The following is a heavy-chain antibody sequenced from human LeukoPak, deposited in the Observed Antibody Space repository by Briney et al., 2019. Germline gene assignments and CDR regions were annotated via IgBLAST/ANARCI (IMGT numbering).Heavy chain of an antibody. CDR2: IRYGGSNK. CDR1: RFTFSSYG. J-gene: IGHJ4*02. Sequence: PGGSLRLSCAASRFTFSSYGMHWVRQAPGKGLEWVAFIRYGGSNKYYADPVRGRFTISRDNSKNTLYLQMGSLRAEDMAVYYCARDRTYSSGWYDYWGQGTLVTVSS. CDR3: ARDRTYSSGWYDY. V-gene: IGHV3-30*02. D-gene: IGHD6-19*01.